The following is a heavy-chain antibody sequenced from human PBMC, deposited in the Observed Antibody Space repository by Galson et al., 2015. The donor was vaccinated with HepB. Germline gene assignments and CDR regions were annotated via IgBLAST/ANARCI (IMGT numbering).Heavy chain of an antibody. CDR1: GFTFSNAW. CDR3: TTKGWGSGFGY. V-gene: IGHV3-15*01. CDR2: IKKRADGGTT. Sequence: SLRLSCAASGFTFSNAWMSWVRQAPGKGLEWVGRIKKRADGGTTDYAAPVKGRFTISRDDSGDTLYLQMNSLTTEDTAVYYCTTKGWGSGFGYRGQGTLVTVSS. J-gene: IGHJ4*02. D-gene: IGHD1-26*01.